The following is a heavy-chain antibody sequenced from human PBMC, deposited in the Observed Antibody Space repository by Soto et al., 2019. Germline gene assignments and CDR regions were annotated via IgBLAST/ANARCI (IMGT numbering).Heavy chain of an antibody. J-gene: IGHJ6*02. D-gene: IGHD3-3*01. CDR1: GYTFTSYG. CDR2: ISAYNGNT. Sequence: ASVKVSRKASGYTFTSYGISCVRQAPGQVLEWMGWISAYNGNTNYAQKLQGRVTMTTDTSTSTAYMELRSLRSDDTAVYYCARGGGDFWSYYYYGMDVWGQGTTVTVSS. V-gene: IGHV1-18*01. CDR3: ARGGGDFWSYYYYGMDV.